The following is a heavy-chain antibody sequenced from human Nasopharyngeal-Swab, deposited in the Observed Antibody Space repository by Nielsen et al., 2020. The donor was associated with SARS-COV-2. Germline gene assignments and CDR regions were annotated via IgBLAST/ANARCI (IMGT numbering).Heavy chain of an antibody. J-gene: IGHJ4*02. Sequence: GESLKISWAASGFTFSSYAMSWVRQAPGKGLEWVSAISGSGGSTYYADSVKGRFTISRDNSKNTLYLQMNSLRAEDTAVYYCAKRFTAVVYFDYWGQGTLVTVSS. CDR1: GFTFSSYA. CDR3: AKRFTAVVYFDY. CDR2: ISGSGGST. D-gene: IGHD6-19*01. V-gene: IGHV3-23*01.